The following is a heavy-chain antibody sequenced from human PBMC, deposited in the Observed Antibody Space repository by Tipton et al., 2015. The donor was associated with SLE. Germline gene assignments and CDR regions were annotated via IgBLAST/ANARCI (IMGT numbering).Heavy chain of an antibody. CDR3: ARGYCSGGSCSYWYFDL. J-gene: IGHJ2*01. Sequence: TLSLTCAVYGGSFSGYYWSWIRQPPGKGLEWIGEINHIGSTNYNPSLKSRVTISVDTSKNQFSLKLSSVTAADTAVYYCARGYCSGGSCSYWYFDLWGRGTLVTVSS. D-gene: IGHD2-15*01. CDR2: INHIGST. CDR1: GGSFSGYY. V-gene: IGHV4-34*01.